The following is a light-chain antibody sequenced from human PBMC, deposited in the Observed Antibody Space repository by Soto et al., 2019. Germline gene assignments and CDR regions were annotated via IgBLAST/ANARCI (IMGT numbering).Light chain of an antibody. CDR2: GDY. CDR3: QSYDRSLSGFV. Sequence: VLTQPPSVSGAPGQRVTISCTGSSSNIGADYDVHWYQHLPGTAPKLLIFGDYNRPSGVPDRISGSRSGTSASLAITGLQAEDEADYYCQSYDRSLSGFVFGTGTKVTVL. J-gene: IGLJ1*01. CDR1: SSNIGADYD. V-gene: IGLV1-40*01.